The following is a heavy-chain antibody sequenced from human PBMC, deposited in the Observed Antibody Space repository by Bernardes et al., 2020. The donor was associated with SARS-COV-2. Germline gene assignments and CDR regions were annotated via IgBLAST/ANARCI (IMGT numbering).Heavy chain of an antibody. D-gene: IGHD5-18*01. V-gene: IGHV3-30*18. J-gene: IGHJ4*02. CDR1: VFTFSNYG. CDR2: ISDDGTKQ. Sequence: GSLRLSCAASVFTFSNYGMHWVRQTPGKGLEWVAVISDDGTKQWYADSVKGRFTISRDNSKNTVYLEMNTLRADDTALYYCAKDSMDTYMDFDYGGKGALVTVSS. CDR3: AKDSMDTYMDFDY.